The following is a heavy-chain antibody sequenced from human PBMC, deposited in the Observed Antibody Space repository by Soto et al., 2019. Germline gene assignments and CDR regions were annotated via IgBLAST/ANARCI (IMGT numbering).Heavy chain of an antibody. CDR3: ARDAFMTMVRGGHFYFYGMDV. Sequence: QVHLVESGGGVVHPGRSLRLSCAASGFTFSDYAIHWVRQAPGKGLAWVAVISFDGSNKYLADSVKGRFTISRDNSKDTLYLQRNSLRAEDTARYYGARDAFMTMVRGGHFYFYGMDVWGQGTTVIVSS. D-gene: IGHD3-10*01. CDR2: ISFDGSNK. J-gene: IGHJ6*02. V-gene: IGHV3-30-3*01. CDR1: GFTFSDYA.